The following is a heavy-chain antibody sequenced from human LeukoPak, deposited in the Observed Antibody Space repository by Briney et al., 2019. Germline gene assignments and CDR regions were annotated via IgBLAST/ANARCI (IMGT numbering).Heavy chain of an antibody. V-gene: IGHV1-8*01. CDR1: GYTFTSYD. D-gene: IGHD6-6*01. CDR3: ARTIAARRPLTYYFDY. Sequence: ASVKVSCKASGYTFTSYDNNWVRQATGQGLEWMGWMNPNSGNTGYAQKFQGRVTMTRNTSISTAYMELSSLRSEDTAVYYCARTIAARRPLTYYFDYWGQGTLVTVSS. CDR2: MNPNSGNT. J-gene: IGHJ4*02.